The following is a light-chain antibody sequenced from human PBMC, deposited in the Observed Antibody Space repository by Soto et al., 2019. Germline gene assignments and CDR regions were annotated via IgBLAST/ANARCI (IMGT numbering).Light chain of an antibody. V-gene: IGLV2-8*01. CDR1: SSDVGGYNY. CDR3: SSYAGSNTYV. CDR2: DVS. Sequence: QSALTQPPSASGSPGQSVTISCTGTSSDVGGYNYVSWYQQHPGKDPKLMIYDVSKRPSGVPDRFSGSKSGNTASLTVSGLQAEDEADYYCSSYAGSNTYVFGTGTKLTVL. J-gene: IGLJ1*01.